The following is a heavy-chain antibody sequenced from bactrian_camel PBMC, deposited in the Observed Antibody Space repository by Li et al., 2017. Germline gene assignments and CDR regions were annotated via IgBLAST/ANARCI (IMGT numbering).Heavy chain of an antibody. D-gene: IGHD1*01. Sequence: HVQLVESGGGSVQAGGSLRLSCAVSVSSANDYCLGWFRQAGGKERELAAVIYFGGAGGDRTFHSDSVKGRFTISHDNAKNTLDLQMNSLKPEDTGMYYCAAEPYCTPRRGSIFFPNDYNYSGQGTQVTVS. CDR3: AAEPYCTPRRGSIFFPNDYNY. CDR1: VSSANDYC. J-gene: IGHJ4*01. CDR2: IYFGGAGGDRT. V-gene: IGHV3-3*01.